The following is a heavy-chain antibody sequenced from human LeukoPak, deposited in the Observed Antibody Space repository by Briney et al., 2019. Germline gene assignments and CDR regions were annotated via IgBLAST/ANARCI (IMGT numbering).Heavy chain of an antibody. Sequence: PGGSLRLSCAASGFTFSSYGMHWVRQAPGKGLEWVAVISYDGTNKYYADSVKGRFTISRDNSKNTLYLQMNNLRAEDTAVYYCAKDRRDGYNLYYLDYWGQGTLVTVSS. V-gene: IGHV3-30*18. CDR1: GFTFSSYG. CDR2: ISYDGTNK. J-gene: IGHJ4*02. D-gene: IGHD5-24*01. CDR3: AKDRRDGYNLYYLDY.